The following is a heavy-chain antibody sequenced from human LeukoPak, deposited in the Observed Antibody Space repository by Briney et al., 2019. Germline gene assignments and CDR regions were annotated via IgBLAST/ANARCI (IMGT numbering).Heavy chain of an antibody. CDR2: IYTSGST. CDR1: GGSISSYY. J-gene: IGHJ4*02. D-gene: IGHD6-19*01. V-gene: IGHV4-4*07. CDR3: ARAYAVAAPFDY. Sequence: SETLSLPCTVSGGSISSYYWSWIRQPAGKGLEWLGHIYTSGSTNYNPSLKSRVTMSVDTSKNQFSLKLSSVTAADTAVYYCARAYAVAAPFDYWGQGTLVTVSS.